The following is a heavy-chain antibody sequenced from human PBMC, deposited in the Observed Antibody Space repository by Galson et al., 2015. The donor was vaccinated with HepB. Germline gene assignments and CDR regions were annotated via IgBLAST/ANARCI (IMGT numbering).Heavy chain of an antibody. CDR2: IYYSGST. CDR1: GGSISSSSYY. J-gene: IGHJ4*02. CDR3: AGWSTFDY. V-gene: IGHV4-39*01. D-gene: IGHD3-3*01. Sequence: SETLSLTCTVSGGSISSSSYYWGWIRQPPGKGLEWIGSIYYSGSTYYNPSLKSRVTISVDTSKNQFSLKLSSVTAADTAVYYCAGWSTFDYWGREPWSPSPQ.